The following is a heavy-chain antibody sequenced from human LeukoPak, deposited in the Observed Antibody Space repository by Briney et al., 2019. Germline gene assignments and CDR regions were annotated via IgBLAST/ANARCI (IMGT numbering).Heavy chain of an antibody. Sequence: ASVKVSCKVSGYTLTELSMHWVRQAPGKGLEWMRGFDPEDGETIYAQKFQGRVTMTEDTSTDTAYMELSSLRSEDTAVYYCATVPSSGWYNVYWGQGTLVTVSS. CDR1: GYTLTELS. CDR2: FDPEDGET. D-gene: IGHD6-19*01. V-gene: IGHV1-24*01. J-gene: IGHJ4*02. CDR3: ATVPSSGWYNVY.